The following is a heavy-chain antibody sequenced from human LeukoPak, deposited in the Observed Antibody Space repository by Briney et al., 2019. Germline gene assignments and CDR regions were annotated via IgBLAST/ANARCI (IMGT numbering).Heavy chain of an antibody. CDR3: ARDVSVAGHDY. V-gene: IGHV4-4*07. D-gene: IGHD6-19*01. J-gene: IGHJ4*02. CDR1: GGSFSGYY. Sequence: SETLSLTCAVYGGSFSGYYWSWIRQPPGKGLEWIGRIYTSGSTNYNPSLKSRVTISVDTSKNQFSLKLSSVTAADTAVYYCARDVSVAGHDYWGQGTLVTVSS. CDR2: IYTSGST.